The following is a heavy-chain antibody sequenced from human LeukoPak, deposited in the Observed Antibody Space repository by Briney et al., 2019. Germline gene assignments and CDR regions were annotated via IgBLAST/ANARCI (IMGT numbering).Heavy chain of an antibody. CDR1: GFTFSSYS. J-gene: IGHJ4*02. CDR2: ISSSSATI. D-gene: IGHD4-23*01. Sequence: GGSLRLSCAASGFTFSSYSMNWVRQAPGKGLEWISYISSSSATIYYADSAEGRFTISRDNAKNSLYLQMNSPRAEDTAVYYCARETATPSSYYFDSWGQGTLVTVSS. V-gene: IGHV3-48*01. CDR3: ARETATPSSYYFDS.